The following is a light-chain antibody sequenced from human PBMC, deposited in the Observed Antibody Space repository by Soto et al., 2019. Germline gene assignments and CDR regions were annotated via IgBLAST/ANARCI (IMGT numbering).Light chain of an antibody. CDR2: EVS. Sequence: QSVLTQPPSASGSPGQSVTISCTGTSSDVGDNYVPWYQQHLGKASKLIIYEVSQRPSGVPDRFSGSKSGNTASLTVSGLQTEDEADYYCSAYAGSNNFVFGSGTRSPS. CDR3: SAYAGSNNFV. CDR1: SSDVGDNY. J-gene: IGLJ1*01. V-gene: IGLV2-8*01.